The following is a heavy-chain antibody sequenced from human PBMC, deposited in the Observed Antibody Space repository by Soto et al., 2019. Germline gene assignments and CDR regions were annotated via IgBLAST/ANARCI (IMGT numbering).Heavy chain of an antibody. CDR3: ARAYGGKGFDY. CDR1: GWSFSGYY. V-gene: IGHV4-34*01. CDR2: INHSGVT. J-gene: IGHJ4*02. D-gene: IGHD4-17*01. Sequence: QVQLQQWGAGLLKPSETLSLTCAVYGWSFSGYYWSWIPQPPGKGLEWIGEINHSGVTNSTPSLNSRVTIPVDTSKNQFSLKLSSVTAADTAVYCCARAYGGKGFDYWGQGTLVTVSS.